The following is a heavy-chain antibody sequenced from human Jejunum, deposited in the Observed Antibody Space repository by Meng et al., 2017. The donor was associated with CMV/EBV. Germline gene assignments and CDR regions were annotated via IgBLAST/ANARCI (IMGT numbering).Heavy chain of an antibody. D-gene: IGHD2-2*01. J-gene: IGHJ4*02. CDR3: ARGVHDRCCPRTTCYPVDN. CDR1: SGSYY. Sequence: SGSYYWGWVRHPPGKGLEWNGNSDYSGSTYYNPSLRSRVTISVDASKDQLSLKLDSVTAADTAIYYCARGVHDRCCPRTTCYPVDNWGQGTLVTVSS. CDR2: SDYSGST. V-gene: IGHV4-39*07.